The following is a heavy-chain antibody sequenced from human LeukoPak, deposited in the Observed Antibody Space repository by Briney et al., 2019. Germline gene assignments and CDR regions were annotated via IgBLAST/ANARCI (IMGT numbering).Heavy chain of an antibody. V-gene: IGHV3-23*01. J-gene: IGHJ6*01. CDR1: GFTFSSYA. CDR2: ISGSGGST. Sequence: GGSLRLSCAASGFTFSSYAMSWVRQAPGKGLEWVSAISGSGGSTYYADSVKGRFTISRDNSKNTLYLQMNSLRAEDTAVYYCAKMGDIVVVPAYYYYGMDLWGQGTTVTVSS. D-gene: IGHD2-2*01. CDR3: AKMGDIVVVPAYYYYGMDL.